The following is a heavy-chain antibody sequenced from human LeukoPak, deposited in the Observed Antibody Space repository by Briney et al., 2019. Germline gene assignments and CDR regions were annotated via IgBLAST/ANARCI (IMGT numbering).Heavy chain of an antibody. J-gene: IGHJ4*02. V-gene: IGHV3-23*01. Sequence: PGGSLRLSCAAAGFTLSSYAMSWVRQAPGKGLEWVSAISGSGGGTYYADSVKGRFTISRDNSKNTLYLQMNSLRAEDTAVYYCAKVLYQEDYWGQGTLVTVSS. CDR2: ISGSGGGT. CDR1: GFTLSSYA. CDR3: AKVLYQEDY. D-gene: IGHD2-2*02.